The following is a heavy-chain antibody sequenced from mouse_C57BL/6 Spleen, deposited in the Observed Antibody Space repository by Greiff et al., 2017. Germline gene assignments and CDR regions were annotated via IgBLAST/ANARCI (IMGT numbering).Heavy chain of an antibody. D-gene: IGHD2-4*01. Sequence: EVKLVESGGDLVKPGGSLKLSCAASGFTFSSYGLSWVRRTPDKRLEWVATISSGGSYTYYPDSVKGRFTISRDNAKNTLYLQMSSLKSEDTAMYYCASEDYDGVYYAMDYWGQGTSVTVSS. CDR1: GFTFSSYG. CDR2: ISSGGSYT. V-gene: IGHV5-6*01. CDR3: ASEDYDGVYYAMDY. J-gene: IGHJ4*01.